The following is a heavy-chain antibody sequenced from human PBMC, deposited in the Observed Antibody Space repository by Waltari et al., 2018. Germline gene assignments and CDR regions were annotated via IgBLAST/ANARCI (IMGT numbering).Heavy chain of an antibody. CDR2: IWYDGSNK. V-gene: IGHV3-30*18. D-gene: IGHD3-3*01. CDR3: AKKGVWSGYLDY. J-gene: IGHJ4*02. Sequence: QVQLVESGGGVVQPGRSLRLSCAASGFTFSSYGMHWVRQAPGKGLEWVAVIWYDGSNKYYADSVKGRFTISRDNSKNTLYLQMNSLRAEDTAMYYCAKKGVWSGYLDYWGQGTLVTVSS. CDR1: GFTFSSYG.